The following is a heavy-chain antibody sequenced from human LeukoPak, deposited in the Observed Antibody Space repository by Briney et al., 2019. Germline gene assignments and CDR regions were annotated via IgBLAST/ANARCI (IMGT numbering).Heavy chain of an antibody. V-gene: IGHV3-30*18. CDR1: GFTFSSYG. J-gene: IGHJ4*02. CDR2: ISYDGSNK. Sequence: AGGSLRLSCAASGFTFSSYGMHWVRQAPGKGLEWVAVISYDGSNKYYADSVKGRFTISRDNSKNTLYLQMNSLRAEDTAVYYCAKEYSGYDQHFDYWGQGTLVTVSS. CDR3: AKEYSGYDQHFDY. D-gene: IGHD5-12*01.